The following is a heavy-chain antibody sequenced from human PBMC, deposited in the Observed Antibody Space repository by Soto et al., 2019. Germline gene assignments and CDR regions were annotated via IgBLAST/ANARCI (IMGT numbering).Heavy chain of an antibody. CDR3: ATLPPRIVVVKTEIPT. D-gene: IGHD2-15*01. CDR2: IYHSGST. CDR1: GTSISSTFW. Sequence: PSDTLSLTCAVSGTSISSTFWWTWVRQPPGKGLEWIGEIYHSGSTKYNPSLKSRVTISVDKSNNQFSLELRAVTAADTAVYYCATLPPRIVVVKTEIPTWGQGTLVTVSS. J-gene: IGHJ5*02. V-gene: IGHV4-4*02.